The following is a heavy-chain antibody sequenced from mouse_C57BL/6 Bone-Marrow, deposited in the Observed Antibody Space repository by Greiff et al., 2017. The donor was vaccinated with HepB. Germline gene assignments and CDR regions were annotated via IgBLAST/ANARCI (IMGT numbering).Heavy chain of an antibody. CDR2: INPNNGGT. CDR3: ARKGGQLRSLAY. V-gene: IGHV1-26*01. Sequence: EVQLQQSGPELVKPGASVKISCKASGYTFTDYYMNWVKQTHGKSLEWIGDINPNNGGTSYNQKFKGKATLTVDKSSSTAYMELRSLTSEDSAVYYCARKGGQLRSLAYWGQGTLVTVSA. D-gene: IGHD3-2*02. CDR1: GYTFTDYY. J-gene: IGHJ3*01.